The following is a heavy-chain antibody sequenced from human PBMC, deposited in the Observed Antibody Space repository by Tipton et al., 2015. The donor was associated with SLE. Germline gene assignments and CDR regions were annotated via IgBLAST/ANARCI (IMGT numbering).Heavy chain of an antibody. J-gene: IGHJ3*02. V-gene: IGHV1-18*01. CDR3: ARQFLAAAGPRAFDI. D-gene: IGHD6-13*01. CDR1: GYTFINFG. CDR2: ISPYNGNT. Sequence: QSGAEVKKPGASVKVSCKASGYTFINFGINWVRQAPGQGLEWMGWISPYNGNTKYAQSLQGRVTLTTDTSTSTAYMELRSLRSDDTAVYYCARQFLAAAGPRAFDIWGQGTMVTVSS.